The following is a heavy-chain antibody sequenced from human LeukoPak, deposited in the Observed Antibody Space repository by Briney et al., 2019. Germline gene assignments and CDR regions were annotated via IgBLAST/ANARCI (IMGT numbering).Heavy chain of an antibody. J-gene: IGHJ4*02. CDR3: AREEATVAGTPFDY. D-gene: IGHD6-19*01. Sequence: GGSLRLSCAASGFTFSSYWMHWVRQAPGKGLVWVSRIDSFGSSAAYAESVKGRFTVSRDNSKNTLYLQMNSLRAEDTAVYYCAREEATVAGTPFDYWGQGTLVTVSS. CDR2: IDSFGSSA. V-gene: IGHV3-74*03. CDR1: GFTFSSYW.